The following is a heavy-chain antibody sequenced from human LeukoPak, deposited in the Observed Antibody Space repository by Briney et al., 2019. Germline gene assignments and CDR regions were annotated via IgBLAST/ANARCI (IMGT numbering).Heavy chain of an antibody. Sequence: SDTLSLTCILSFPSISISPVYGGGCRQPRGKGVEWVCSLYYGESRNYNPSLYSLVTISVDTSQTQFFLRLSSVTAEDTAMYYCATHPRANSGWDLSDYWGQGILVTVSS. CDR3: ATHPRANSGWDLSDY. J-gene: IGHJ4*02. CDR2: LYYGESR. D-gene: IGHD5-12*01. CDR1: FPSISISPVY. V-gene: IGHV4-39*01.